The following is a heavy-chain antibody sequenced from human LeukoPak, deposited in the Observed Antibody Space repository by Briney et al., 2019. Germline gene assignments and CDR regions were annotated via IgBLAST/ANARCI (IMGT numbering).Heavy chain of an antibody. D-gene: IGHD1-26*01. CDR3: ARVPRLFSGSYSDY. CDR1: GYTFTSYG. Sequence: GASVKVSCKASGYTFTSYGISWVRQAPGQGLEWMGWISAYNGNTNHAQKLQGRVTMTTDTSTSTAYMELRSLRSDDTAVYYCARVPRLFSGSYSDYWGQGTLVTVSS. CDR2: ISAYNGNT. J-gene: IGHJ4*02. V-gene: IGHV1-18*01.